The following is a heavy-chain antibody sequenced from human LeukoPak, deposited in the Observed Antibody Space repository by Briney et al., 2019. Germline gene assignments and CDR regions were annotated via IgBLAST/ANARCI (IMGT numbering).Heavy chain of an antibody. CDR1: SASISSSRYY. D-gene: IGHD5-24*01. CDR2: IYYSWST. CDR3: ARAVEMSTIHPGFDF. V-gene: IGHV4-39*01. J-gene: IGHJ4*02. Sequence: SETPSLTCTVSSASISSSRYYWGWIRQSPGKGLEWLGSIYYSWSTYYNPSLKSRVTISVDTSKNQVSLNLTSVTAADTAVYYCARAVEMSTIHPGFDFWGQGALVTVSS.